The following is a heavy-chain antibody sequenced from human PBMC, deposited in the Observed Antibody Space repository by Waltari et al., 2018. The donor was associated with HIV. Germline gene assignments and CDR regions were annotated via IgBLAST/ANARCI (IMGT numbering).Heavy chain of an antibody. Sequence: QVQLEESGPGLVKPSETLSLSCTVSGGSVDSGDYCWSWIRQPHGKGLEWIGYVYYLGNTDYNPSLISRVTISKDRSRNSFSLKLTSVTAADTAVYFCARARIEDGDHPKPLDYWGRGVLVTVTS. D-gene: IGHD2-21*02. J-gene: IGHJ4*02. CDR3: ARARIEDGDHPKPLDY. CDR2: VYYLGNT. CDR1: GGSVDSGDYC. V-gene: IGHV4-61*03.